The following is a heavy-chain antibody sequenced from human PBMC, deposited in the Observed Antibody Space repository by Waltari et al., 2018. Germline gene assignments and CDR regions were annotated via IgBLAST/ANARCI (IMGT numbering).Heavy chain of an antibody. Sequence: EVQLLESGGGLVQPGGSLRLSCAASGFTFSSYAMSWVRQAPGKGVEGVSAISGSGGSTYYAESVKGRFTISRDNSKNTLYLQMNSLRAEDTAVYYCAKVSQSAAEVDYWGQGTLVTVSS. CDR3: AKVSQSAAEVDY. D-gene: IGHD2-2*01. CDR2: ISGSGGST. V-gene: IGHV3-23*01. J-gene: IGHJ4*02. CDR1: GFTFSSYA.